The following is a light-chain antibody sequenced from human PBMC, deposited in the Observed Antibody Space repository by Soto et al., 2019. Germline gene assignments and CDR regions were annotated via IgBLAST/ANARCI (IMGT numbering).Light chain of an antibody. Sequence: EIVLTQSPGTLSLSPGERATLSCRASQSVSADYLAWYQQKPGQAPRLLIYDASNRATGIPARFSGTGSGTEFTLTISSLQSEDFALYYCQQYNDWPLTFG. J-gene: IGKJ1*01. CDR2: DAS. CDR1: QSVSAD. CDR3: QQYNDWPLT. V-gene: IGKV3-15*01.